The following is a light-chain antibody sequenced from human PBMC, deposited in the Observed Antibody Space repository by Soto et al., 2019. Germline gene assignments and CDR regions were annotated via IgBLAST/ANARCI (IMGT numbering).Light chain of an antibody. CDR2: AAS. CDR3: QQYASAPFS. Sequence: EVVLTQSPGTLSLSPGERASLSCRASQSVTTYLAWYQQKPGQAPRLLIYAASTRATGIPDRFSGSASETDFTLTINRLETEDSAVYDCQQYASAPFSLGPGTKVDIK. V-gene: IGKV3-20*01. J-gene: IGKJ3*01. CDR1: QSVTTY.